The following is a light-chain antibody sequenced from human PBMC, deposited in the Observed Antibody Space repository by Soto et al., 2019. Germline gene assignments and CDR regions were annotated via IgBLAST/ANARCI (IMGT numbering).Light chain of an antibody. CDR3: SSYKTRTTYV. CDR1: SSDVGGYNS. V-gene: IGLV2-14*01. J-gene: IGLJ1*01. CDR2: DVR. Sequence: QSALTQPASVSGSPGQSITISCTGTSSDVGGYNSVSWYQQHPGTAPKLLIYDVRNRPSGVSNRFSGSQSANTASLTISGLQDEEEADYSCSSYKTRTTYVFGTGTKVTV.